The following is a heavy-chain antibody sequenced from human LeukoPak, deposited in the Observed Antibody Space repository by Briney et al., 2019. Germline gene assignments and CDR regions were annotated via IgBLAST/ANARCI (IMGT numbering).Heavy chain of an antibody. D-gene: IGHD6-13*01. J-gene: IGHJ4*02. CDR1: GINFRSSG. Sequence: GGSLTLSCPASGINFRSSGMHWLRQAPGKGLEWVTFIQNDGSDKYYAASVKGRFTISRDNSKNPVYLHMASLRADDTALYYCAREGGRAVPGRFDQWGQGTLVTVSS. CDR3: AREGGRAVPGRFDQ. CDR2: IQNDGSDK. V-gene: IGHV3-30*02.